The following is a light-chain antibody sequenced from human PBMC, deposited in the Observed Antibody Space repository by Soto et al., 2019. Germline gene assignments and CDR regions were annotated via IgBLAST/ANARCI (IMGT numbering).Light chain of an antibody. Sequence: ERATLSCRASQSVSSSYLAWYQQKPGQAPRLRIYGASSRATGIPDRFSGSGSGTDVTLTISCLPTEDVAVDNCYQYDDGRYSFGQANKV. V-gene: IGKV3-20*01. CDR1: QSVSSSY. CDR3: YQYDDGRYS. J-gene: IGKJ2*03. CDR2: GAS.